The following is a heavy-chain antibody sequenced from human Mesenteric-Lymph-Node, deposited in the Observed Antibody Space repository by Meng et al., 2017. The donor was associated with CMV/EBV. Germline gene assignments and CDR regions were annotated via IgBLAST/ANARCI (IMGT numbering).Heavy chain of an antibody. CDR1: GFSLSTYN. CDR3: ARERYSLYYGMDV. CDR2: IKQDGSEK. J-gene: IGHJ6*02. D-gene: IGHD5-12*01. Sequence: GGSLRLSCTASGFSLSTYNMNWVRQAPGKGLEWVANIKQDGSEKYYVDSVKGRFTISRDNAKNSLYLQMNSLRAEDTAVYYCARERYSLYYGMDVWGQGTTVTVSS. V-gene: IGHV3-7*01.